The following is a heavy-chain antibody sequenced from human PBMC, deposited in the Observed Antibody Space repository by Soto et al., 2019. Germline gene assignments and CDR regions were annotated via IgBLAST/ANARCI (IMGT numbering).Heavy chain of an antibody. CDR3: AREPVGATRDEYYYYYGMDV. CDR1: AFSFSTSW. V-gene: IGHV3-74*01. CDR2: INPDGRTI. Sequence: GSLRLSCAASAFSFSTSWRHWVRQAPGEGLVWVSRINPDGRTINYADSVKGRFTISRDNAKNTLYLQMNILRAEDTAVYYCAREPVGATRDEYYYYYGMDVWGQGTTVTVSS. D-gene: IGHD1-26*01. J-gene: IGHJ6*02.